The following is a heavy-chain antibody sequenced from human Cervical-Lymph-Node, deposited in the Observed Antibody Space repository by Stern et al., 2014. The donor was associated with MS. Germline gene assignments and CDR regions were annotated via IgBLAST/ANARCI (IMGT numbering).Heavy chain of an antibody. CDR1: GFTFTTAW. J-gene: IGHJ4*02. V-gene: IGHV3-15*01. Sequence: VQLVQSGGSLVKPGGSLRLSCAASGFTFTTAWVSWVRLAPGPGLERVGRIKSENDGGTIDYAAPVIGRFTISRYDSKKTLVLQMNSLKSEDTAVYYCTTNIWGGQGTLGTVSS. CDR3: TTNIW. CDR2: IKSENDGGTI. D-gene: IGHD2/OR15-2a*01.